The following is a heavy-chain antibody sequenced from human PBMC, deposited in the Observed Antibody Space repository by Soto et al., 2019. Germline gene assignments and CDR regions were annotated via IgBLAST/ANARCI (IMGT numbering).Heavy chain of an antibody. Sequence: SETLSLTGTVSGGSISSYYWSWIRQPPGKGLEWIGYIYYSGSSNSNPSLKSRVTISVDTSKNQFSLKLSSVTAADTAVYYCARHSNEYRKSLDYWGQGTLVTVSS. D-gene: IGHD1-1*01. J-gene: IGHJ4*02. CDR2: IYYSGSS. V-gene: IGHV4-59*08. CDR1: GGSISSYY. CDR3: ARHSNEYRKSLDY.